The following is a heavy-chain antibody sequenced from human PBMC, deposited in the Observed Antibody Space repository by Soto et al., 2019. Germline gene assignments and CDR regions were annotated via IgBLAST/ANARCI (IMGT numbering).Heavy chain of an antibody. D-gene: IGHD3-9*01. V-gene: IGHV4-30-4*01. CDR3: ARGRAYYDILSPMDV. CDR1: GGSISSGDYY. CDR2: IYYSGST. J-gene: IGHJ6*02. Sequence: SETLSLTCTVSGGSISSGDYYWSWIRQPPGKGLEWIGYIYYSGSTYYNPSLKSRVTISVDTSKNQFSLKLSSVTAADTAVYYCARGRAYYDILSPMDVWGQGTTVTVSS.